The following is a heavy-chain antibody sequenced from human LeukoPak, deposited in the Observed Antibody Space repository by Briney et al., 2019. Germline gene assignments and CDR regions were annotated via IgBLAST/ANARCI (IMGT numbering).Heavy chain of an antibody. CDR2: ISYDGSNK. J-gene: IGHJ4*02. CDR1: GFTFSSYG. V-gene: IGHV3-30*18. Sequence: QPGRSLRLSCAASGFTFSSYGMHWVRQAAGKGLEWVAVISYDGSNKYYADSVKGRFTISRDNSKNTLYLQMNSLRAEVTAVYYCAKEDLAYCGGDCYPTLDYWGQGTLVTVSS. D-gene: IGHD2-21*02. CDR3: AKEDLAYCGGDCYPTLDY.